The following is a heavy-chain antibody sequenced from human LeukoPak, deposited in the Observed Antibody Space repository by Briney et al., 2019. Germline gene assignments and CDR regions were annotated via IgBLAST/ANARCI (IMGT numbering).Heavy chain of an antibody. D-gene: IGHD1-14*01. CDR2: INPSGGST. CDR1: GYTFSSYY. CDR3: ARLPLPDPDYYYYYMDV. V-gene: IGHV1-46*01. Sequence: ASVKVSCKASGYTFSSYYMHWVRQAPGQGLEWVGIINPSGGSTTCAQKFQGRVTMTRDTSTSKVYMELRSLRSDDTAVYYCARLPLPDPDYYYYYMDVWGKGTTVTVSS. J-gene: IGHJ6*03.